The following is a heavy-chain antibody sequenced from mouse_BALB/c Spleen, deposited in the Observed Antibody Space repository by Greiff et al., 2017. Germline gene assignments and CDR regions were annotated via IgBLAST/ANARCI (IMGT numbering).Heavy chain of an antibody. CDR3: ARKGTGTVLYFDY. D-gene: IGHD4-1*01. CDR1: GYTFTSYV. CDR2: INPYNDGT. V-gene: IGHV1-14*01. J-gene: IGHJ2*01. Sequence: EVQLQESGPELVKPGASVKMSCKASGYTFTSYVMHWVKQKPGQGLEWIGYINPYNDGTKYNEKFKGKATLTSDKSSSTAYMELSSLTSEDSAVYYWARKGTGTVLYFDYWGQGTTLTVSS.